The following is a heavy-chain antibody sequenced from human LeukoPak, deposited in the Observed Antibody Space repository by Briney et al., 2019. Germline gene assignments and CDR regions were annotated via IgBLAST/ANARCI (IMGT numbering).Heavy chain of an antibody. CDR1: GYTFSVFY. CDR3: ARVRLADERAWAY. D-gene: IGHD3-3*02. V-gene: IGHV1-2*02. CDR2: ITPKSGDT. J-gene: IGHJ4*02. Sequence: ASVKVSCKASGYTFSVFYIHWVRQAPGQGLEYVGWITPKSGDTYSPQRFQGRVTMTRDASISTAYMELSSLRSEDTAVYFCARVRLADERAWAYWGQGTLVTVSS.